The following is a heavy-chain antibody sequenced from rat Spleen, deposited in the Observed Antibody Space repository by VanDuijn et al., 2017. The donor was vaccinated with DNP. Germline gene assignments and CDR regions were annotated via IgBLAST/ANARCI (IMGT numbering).Heavy chain of an antibody. CDR3: IRWNSGHFDY. CDR2: ISPGGDNT. J-gene: IGHJ2*01. D-gene: IGHD4-3*01. V-gene: IGHV5-25*01. CDR1: GFTFSHYY. Sequence: EVQLVESGGGLVQPGRSMKLSCVASGFTFSHYYMAWVRQAPTKGLEWVASISPGGDNTYYRDSVKGRFIISRDNAKSTLYLQMNSLRSEDMATYYCIRWNSGHFDYWGQGVMVTVSS.